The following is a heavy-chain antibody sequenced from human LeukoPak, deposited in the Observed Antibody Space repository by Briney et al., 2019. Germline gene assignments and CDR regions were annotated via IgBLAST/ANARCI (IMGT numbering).Heavy chain of an antibody. CDR3: ARDCSSTSCYTGWAFDI. J-gene: IGHJ3*02. V-gene: IGHV4-38-2*02. CDR1: GYSISSGYY. D-gene: IGHD2-2*02. Sequence: SETLSLTCTVSGYSISSGYYWGWIRQPPGKGLEWIGSIYNSGSTYYNPSLKSRVTISVDTSKNQFSLKLSSVTAADTAVYYCARDCSSTSCYTGWAFDIWGQGTMVTVSS. CDR2: IYNSGST.